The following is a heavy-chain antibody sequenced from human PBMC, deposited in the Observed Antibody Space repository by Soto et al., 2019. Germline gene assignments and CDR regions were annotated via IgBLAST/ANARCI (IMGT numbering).Heavy chain of an antibody. CDR1: GGSISSGGYY. V-gene: IGHV4-31*03. D-gene: IGHD3-22*01. CDR3: ARLQFWAYYDSSGYYRSPDAFDI. Sequence: SSETLSLTCTVSGGSISSGGYYWSWIRQHPGKGLEWIGYIYYSGSTYYNPSLKSRVTISVDTSKNQFSLKLSSVTAADTAVYYCARLQFWAYYDSSGYYRSPDAFDIWGQGTMVTVS. J-gene: IGHJ3*02. CDR2: IYYSGST.